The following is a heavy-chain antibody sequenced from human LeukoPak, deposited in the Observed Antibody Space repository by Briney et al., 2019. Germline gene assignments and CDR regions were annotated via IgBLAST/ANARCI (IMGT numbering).Heavy chain of an antibody. CDR3: ARVYRLGSGWYINYYYYMDV. D-gene: IGHD6-19*01. CDR1: GFTFSSYW. CDR2: IKQDGREK. J-gene: IGHJ6*03. Sequence: GGSLRLSCAASGFTFSSYWMSWVRQAPGKGLEWVANIKQDGREKYYVDSVKGRFTISRDNAKNSLYLQMNSLRAEDTAVYYCARVYRLGSGWYINYYYYMDVWGKGTTVTISS. V-gene: IGHV3-7*01.